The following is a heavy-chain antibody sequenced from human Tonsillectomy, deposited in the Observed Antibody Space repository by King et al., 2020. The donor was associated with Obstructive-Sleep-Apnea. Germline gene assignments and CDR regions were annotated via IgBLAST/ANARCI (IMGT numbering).Heavy chain of an antibody. CDR1: GGSISSSNW. D-gene: IGHD3-22*01. V-gene: IGHV4-4*02. CDR3: ARDQHYYDSSGYLWY. J-gene: IGHJ4*02. Sequence: VQLQESGPGLVKPSGTLSLTCAVSGGSISSSNWWSWVRQPPGKGLEWIGGIYHSGNTNYNPSLKSRVTIPVDKSKNQFSLKLRTVTAADPAVYYCARDQHYYDSSGYLWYWGQGTLVTVSS. CDR2: IYHSGNT.